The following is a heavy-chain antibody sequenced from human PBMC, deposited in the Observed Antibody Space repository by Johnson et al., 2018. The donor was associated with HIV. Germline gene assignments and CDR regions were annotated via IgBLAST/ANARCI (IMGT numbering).Heavy chain of an antibody. Sequence: VQLVESGGGLVQPGGSLRLSCAASGFTVNSNYMSWVRQAPGKGLEWVAVIYSGGSTYYADSVKGRFTISIDNSKNTLYLQMDSLRAEDTAVYYWAKLVGDYVSNAFDIWGQGTMVTVSS. V-gene: IGHV3-66*01. J-gene: IGHJ3*02. CDR1: GFTVNSNY. CDR3: AKLVGDYVSNAFDI. CDR2: IYSGGST. D-gene: IGHD4-17*01.